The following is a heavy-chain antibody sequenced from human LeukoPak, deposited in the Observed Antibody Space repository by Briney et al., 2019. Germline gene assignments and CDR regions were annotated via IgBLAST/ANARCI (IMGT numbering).Heavy chain of an antibody. CDR3: ARVGARGAYYYDSSGYYYFPPFDY. Sequence: ASVKVSCTASGYTFTSYGISWVRQAPGQGLEWMGWIGAYNGNTNYAQKLQGRVTMTTDTSTSTAYMELRSLRSDDTAVYYCARVGARGAYYYDSSGYYYFPPFDYWGQGTLVTVSS. J-gene: IGHJ4*02. CDR1: GYTFTSYG. CDR2: IGAYNGNT. V-gene: IGHV1-18*01. D-gene: IGHD3-22*01.